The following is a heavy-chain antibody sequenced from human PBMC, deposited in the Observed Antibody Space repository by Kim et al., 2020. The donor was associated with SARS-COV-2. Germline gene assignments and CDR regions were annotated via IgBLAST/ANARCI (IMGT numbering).Heavy chain of an antibody. CDR3: ARRGKSWNDRGFDY. CDR1: GFTFSSYD. D-gene: IGHD1-1*01. CDR2: IGTAGDT. Sequence: GGSLRLSCAASGFTFSSYDMHWVRQATGKGLEWVSAIGTAGDTYYPGSVKGRFTISRENAKNSLYLQMNSLRAGDTAVYYCARRGKSWNDRGFDYWGQGTLVTVSS. V-gene: IGHV3-13*01. J-gene: IGHJ4*02.